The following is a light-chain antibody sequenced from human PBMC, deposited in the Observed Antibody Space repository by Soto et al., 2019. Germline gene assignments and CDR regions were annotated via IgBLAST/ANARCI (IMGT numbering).Light chain of an antibody. CDR1: HSISNW. J-gene: IGKJ1*01. CDR3: QQYNSYS. V-gene: IGKV1-5*01. CDR2: HAS. Sequence: DIQMTQSPSTLPASVGDRVTMTCRASHSISNWLALYQQKPGTAPKVLIYHASNLQSGVPSRFSGSGSGTEFTLTISSLQPDDFATYYCQQYNSYSFGQGTKVDIK.